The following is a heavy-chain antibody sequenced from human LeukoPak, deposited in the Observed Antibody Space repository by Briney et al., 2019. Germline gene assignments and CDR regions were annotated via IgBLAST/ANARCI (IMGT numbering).Heavy chain of an antibody. Sequence: GASVKVSCKVSGFTLTEFSIHWVRQAPEIGLEWMGGIDLEEDKTVYAQKFQARVTMTEDTSTDTAYMELSNLRSEDTAIYYCVGETLNYWGQGTQITVSS. CDR1: GFTLTEFS. V-gene: IGHV1-24*01. D-gene: IGHD3-16*01. CDR2: IDLEEDKT. J-gene: IGHJ4*01. CDR3: VGETLNY.